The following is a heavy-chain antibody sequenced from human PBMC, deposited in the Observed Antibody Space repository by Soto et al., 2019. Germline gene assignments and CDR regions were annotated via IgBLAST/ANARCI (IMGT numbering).Heavy chain of an antibody. Sequence: ASVKVSCKVSGYTLTELSMHWVRQVPGKGLEWMGGFDPEDGETIYAQKFQGRVTMTEDTSTDTAYMELSSLRSEDTAVYYCATVFHYYDSSAHTDWGQGTLVTVSS. V-gene: IGHV1-24*01. J-gene: IGHJ4*02. CDR2: FDPEDGET. D-gene: IGHD3-22*01. CDR3: ATVFHYYDSSAHTD. CDR1: GYTLTELS.